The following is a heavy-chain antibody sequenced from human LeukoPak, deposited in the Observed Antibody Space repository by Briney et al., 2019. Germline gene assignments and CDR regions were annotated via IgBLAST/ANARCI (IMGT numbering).Heavy chain of an antibody. D-gene: IGHD5-18*01. V-gene: IGHV3-11*04. J-gene: IGHJ4*02. Sequence: GGSLRLSCAASGFTFSDYYMSWIRQAPGKGLEWVSYISSSGSTIYYADSVKGRFTISRDNAKNSLYLQMNSLRAEDTAVYYCARALLYSYGYSYFDYWGQGTLVTVSS. CDR2: ISSSGSTI. CDR3: ARALLYSYGYSYFDY. CDR1: GFTFSDYY.